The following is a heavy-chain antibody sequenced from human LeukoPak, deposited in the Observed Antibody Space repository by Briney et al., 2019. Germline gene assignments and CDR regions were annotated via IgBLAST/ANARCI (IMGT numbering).Heavy chain of an antibody. D-gene: IGHD4-17*01. V-gene: IGHV1-2*02. CDR3: ARELQYLDYGDYVEYYGMDV. Sequence: GASVKVSCKASGYTFTGYYMHWVRQAPGQGLEWMGWINPNSGGTNYAQKFQGRVTMTRDTSISTAYMELSRLRSDDTAVYYCARELQYLDYGDYVEYYGMDVWGQGTTVTVSS. J-gene: IGHJ6*02. CDR1: GYTFTGYY. CDR2: INPNSGGT.